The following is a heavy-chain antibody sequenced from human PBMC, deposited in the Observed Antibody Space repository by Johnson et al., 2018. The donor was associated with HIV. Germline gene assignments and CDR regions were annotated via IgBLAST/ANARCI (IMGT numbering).Heavy chain of an antibody. CDR1: GFTFDDYA. Sequence: QLVESGGGLVKPGRSLRLSCAASGFTFDDYAMHWVRQAPGKGLEWVSGINWNGGTTGYADSVKGRFTISRDNSKSTLYLQMNSLRAEDTAVYYCARAYTYGAFDIWGQGTTVTISS. D-gene: IGHD5-18*01. V-gene: IGHV3-9*01. CDR3: ARAYTYGAFDI. CDR2: INWNGGTT. J-gene: IGHJ3*02.